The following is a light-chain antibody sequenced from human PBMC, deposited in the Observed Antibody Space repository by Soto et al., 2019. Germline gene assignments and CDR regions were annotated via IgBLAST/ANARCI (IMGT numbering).Light chain of an antibody. CDR2: SYN. V-gene: IGLV1-44*01. J-gene: IGLJ2*01. CDR1: SSNIGSNT. CDR3: AAWDDILNGVL. Sequence: QSVLTQPPSASGTPGQRVFISCSGSSSNIGSNTVNWYQQIPGTAPKLLIYSYNQRPSGVPDRFSGSKSDTSASLAISGLQSEDEAEYYCAAWDDILNGVLFGGGTKVTVL.